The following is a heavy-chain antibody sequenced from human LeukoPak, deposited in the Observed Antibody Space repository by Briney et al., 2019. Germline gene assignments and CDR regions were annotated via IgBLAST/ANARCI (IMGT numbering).Heavy chain of an antibody. CDR2: IYYSGST. J-gene: IGHJ4*02. V-gene: IGHV4-59*01. CDR3: ARRAGDYSHPYDY. CDR1: GGSISSYY. Sequence: PSETLSLTCTVSGGSISSYYWSWIRQPPGKGLEWIGYIYYSGSTNYNPSLMSRVTISVDTSKNQFSLKLSSVTAADTAVYYCARRAGDYSHPYDYWGQGTLVTVSS. D-gene: IGHD3-22*01.